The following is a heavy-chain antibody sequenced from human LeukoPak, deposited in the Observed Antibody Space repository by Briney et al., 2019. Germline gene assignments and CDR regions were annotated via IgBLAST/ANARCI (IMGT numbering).Heavy chain of an antibody. V-gene: IGHV4-39*01. D-gene: IGHD3-10*01. CDR1: GVSISSSSYY. J-gene: IGHJ6*03. CDR2: ISYSGST. Sequence: SETLSLTCTVSGVSISSSSYYWRWIRQPPGKGLEWIASISYSGSTYYNPSLKSRVTISVDTSKNQCSLKLSSVTAADTAVYYCARHRRMVRGVTPHYYYMDVWGKGTTVTISS. CDR3: ARHRRMVRGVTPHYYYMDV.